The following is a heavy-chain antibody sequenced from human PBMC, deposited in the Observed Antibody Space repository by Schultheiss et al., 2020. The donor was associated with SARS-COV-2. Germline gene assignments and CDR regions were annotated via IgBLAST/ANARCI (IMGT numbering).Heavy chain of an antibody. Sequence: GGSLRLSCAASGFTVSSNYMSWIRQPPGKGLEWVAVISYDGSNKYYADSVKGRFTISRDNSKNTLYLQMNSLRAEDTAVYYCARGGWRWLPRPHDWYFDLWGRGTLVTVSS. V-gene: IGHV3-30-3*01. CDR2: ISYDGSNK. J-gene: IGHJ2*01. D-gene: IGHD5-24*01. CDR1: GFTVSSNY. CDR3: ARGGWRWLPRPHDWYFDL.